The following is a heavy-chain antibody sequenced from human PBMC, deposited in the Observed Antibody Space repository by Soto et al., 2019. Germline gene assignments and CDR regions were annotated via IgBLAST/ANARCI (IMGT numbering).Heavy chain of an antibody. V-gene: IGHV3-11*05. CDR1: GFTFIDYY. Sequence: QVQLVESGGGLVKPGGSLSLSCAASGFTFIDYYMSWIRQAPGKGLEWVSYISSSSSSTNYADSGKGRFTISRDNAKNSLYLQMNSLRAEDTALYYCARALMYYYCSVSHPTLYDFYYWCQGTLVTVSS. J-gene: IGHJ4*02. D-gene: IGHD3-10*01. CDR2: ISSSSSST. CDR3: ARALMYYYCSVSHPTLYDFYY.